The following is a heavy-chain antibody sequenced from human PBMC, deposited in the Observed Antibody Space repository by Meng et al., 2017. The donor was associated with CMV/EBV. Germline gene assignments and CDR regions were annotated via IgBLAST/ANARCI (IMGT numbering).Heavy chain of an antibody. Sequence: GESLKISCAASGFTFSSYEMNWVRQAPGKGLEWVSYMSSSGRTIYYADSVKGRFTISRDNAKNSLYLQMTSLRAEDTAVYYCARESLLYSSGWYSFGISGYYYYGMDVWGQGTTVTVSS. CDR2: MSSSGRTI. D-gene: IGHD6-19*01. CDR3: ARESLLYSSGWYSFGISGYYYYGMDV. V-gene: IGHV3-48*03. J-gene: IGHJ6*02. CDR1: GFTFSSYE.